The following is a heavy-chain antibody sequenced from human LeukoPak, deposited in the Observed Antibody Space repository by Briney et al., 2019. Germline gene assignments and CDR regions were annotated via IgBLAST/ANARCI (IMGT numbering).Heavy chain of an antibody. CDR2: ISYDGSNK. CDR3: ARSIHITMIPCLDY. CDR1: GFTFSSYA. J-gene: IGHJ4*02. V-gene: IGHV3-30-3*01. Sequence: GGSLRLSCAASGFTFSSYAIHWVRQAPGKELEWVAVISYDGSNKYYADSVKGRFTISRDNSKNTLYLQMNSLRAEDTAVYYCARSIHITMIPCLDYWGQGTLVTVSS. D-gene: IGHD3-22*01.